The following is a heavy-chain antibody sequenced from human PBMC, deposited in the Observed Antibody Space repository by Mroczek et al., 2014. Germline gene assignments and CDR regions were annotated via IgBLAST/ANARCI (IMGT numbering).Heavy chain of an antibody. J-gene: IGHJ3*02. CDR2: IYYSGST. V-gene: IGHV4-59*01. D-gene: IGHD6-6*01. CDR3: ARDGEQLVLGAFDI. CDR1: GGSISSYY. Sequence: QVQLVESGPGLVKPSETLSLTCTVSGGSISSYYWSWIRQPPGKGLEWIGYIYYSGSTNYNPSLKSRVTISVDTSKNQFSLKLSSVTAADTAVYYCARDGEQLVLGAFDIWGQGTMVTVSS.